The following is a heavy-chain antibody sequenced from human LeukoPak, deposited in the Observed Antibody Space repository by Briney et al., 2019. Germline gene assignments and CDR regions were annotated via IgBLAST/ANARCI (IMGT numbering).Heavy chain of an antibody. V-gene: IGHV3-30*18. CDR1: GFTFSSYG. D-gene: IGHD6-13*01. J-gene: IGHJ3*02. Sequence: GGSLRLSCAASGFTFSSYGMHWVRQAPGKGLEWVAVISYDGSNKYYAKNTLYLQMNSLRAEDTAVYYCAKEGGSSWAPDAFDIWGQETMVTVSS. CDR3: AKEGGSSWAPDAFDI. CDR2: ISYDGSNK.